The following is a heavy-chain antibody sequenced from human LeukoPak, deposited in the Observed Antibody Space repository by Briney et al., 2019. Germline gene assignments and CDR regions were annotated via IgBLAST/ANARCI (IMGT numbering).Heavy chain of an antibody. CDR2: INHSGST. V-gene: IGHV4-34*01. CDR1: GGSFSGYY. D-gene: IGHD3-22*01. Sequence: SETLSLTCAVYGGSFSGYYWSWIRQPPGKGLEWIGEINHSGSTNYNPPLKSRVTISVDTSKNQFSLKLSSVTAADTAVYYCARDIFYDSSGNYYYGMDVWGQGTTVTVSS. CDR3: ARDIFYDSSGNYYYGMDV. J-gene: IGHJ6*02.